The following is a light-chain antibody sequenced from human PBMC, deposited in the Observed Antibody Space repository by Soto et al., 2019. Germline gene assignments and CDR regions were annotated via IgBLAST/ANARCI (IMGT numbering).Light chain of an antibody. CDR1: QSVSSSY. Sequence: EIVLTQSPGTLSLSPGERATLSCRASQSVSSSYFAWYQQKPGQPPRLLIYDASRATGIPARFSASGSGTDFTLTIRRLEPEDVTEYYCQHDGTSALFGPGTKVEI. V-gene: IGKV3-20*01. CDR2: DAS. J-gene: IGKJ3*01. CDR3: QHDGTSAL.